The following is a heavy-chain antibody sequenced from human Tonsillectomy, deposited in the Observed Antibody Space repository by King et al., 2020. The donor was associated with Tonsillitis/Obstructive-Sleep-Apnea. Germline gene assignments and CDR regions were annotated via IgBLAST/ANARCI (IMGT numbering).Heavy chain of an antibody. CDR2: IFSNDEK. J-gene: IGHJ4*02. CDR3: ARIPYYDILTGYYQAVDY. CDR1: GFSLSNARMG. V-gene: IGHV2-26*01. D-gene: IGHD3-9*01. Sequence: VTLQESGPVLVKPTETLTLTCTVSGFSLSNARMGVSWIRQPPGKALDWLAHIFSNDEKSYSTSLKSRLTISKDTSKSQVILTMTNMDPVDTATYYCARIPYYDILTGYYQAVDYWGQGTLVSVSS.